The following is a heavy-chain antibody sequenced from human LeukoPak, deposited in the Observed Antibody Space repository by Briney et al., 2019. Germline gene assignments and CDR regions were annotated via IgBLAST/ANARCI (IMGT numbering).Heavy chain of an antibody. Sequence: GESLKISCKGSGYSFTSYWIGWVRQMPGKRLEWMGIIYPGDSDTRHSPSFQGQVTISADKSLSTAYLQWSSLKASDTAMYYCARQGWGTYYYDSSGYYYFDYWGQGTLVTGSS. D-gene: IGHD3-22*01. CDR2: IYPGDSDT. CDR3: ARQGWGTYYYDSSGYYYFDY. V-gene: IGHV5-51*01. J-gene: IGHJ4*02. CDR1: GYSFTSYW.